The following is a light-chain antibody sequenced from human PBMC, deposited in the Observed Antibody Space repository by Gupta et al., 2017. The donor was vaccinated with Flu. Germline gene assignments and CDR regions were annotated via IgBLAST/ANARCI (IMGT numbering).Light chain of an antibody. CDR1: SSNIGNNY. CDR3: GTRDSSRSAGV. CDR2: DNN. V-gene: IGLV1-51*01. J-gene: IGLJ3*02. Sequence: SALSQPPSVSSAPGQKVTNSCPGCSSNIGNNYVSWYHHLPGAAPKLLIYDNNKRPPGIPDRFSGAKSDTSATLGSTGLQTGGEADYYCGTRDSSRSAGVFGGGTRLTVL.